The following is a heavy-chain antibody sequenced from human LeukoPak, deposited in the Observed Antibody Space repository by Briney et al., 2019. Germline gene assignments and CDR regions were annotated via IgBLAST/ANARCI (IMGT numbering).Heavy chain of an antibody. CDR3: ARGGGHGWNYEDY. J-gene: IGHJ4*02. CDR1: GGSISSGGYY. D-gene: IGHD1-7*01. V-gene: IGHV4-31*03. CDR2: IYYSGST. Sequence: PSQTLSLTCTVSGGSISSGGYYWSWIRQHPGKGLEWIGYIYYSGSTYYNPSLKSRVTISVDTSKNQSSLKLSSVTAADTAVYYCARGGGHGWNYEDYWGQGTLVTVSS.